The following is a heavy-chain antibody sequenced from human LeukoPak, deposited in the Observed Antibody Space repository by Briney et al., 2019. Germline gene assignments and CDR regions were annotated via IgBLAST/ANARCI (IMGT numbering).Heavy chain of an antibody. CDR2: IGGSGVRT. Sequence: GGSLRLSCSASGFTFTTYGMNWVRQAPGKGLEWVSGIGGSGVRTYYADSVKGHFTISRDNSRNTVYLQMNSLRASDTAMYYCARYDIAAAGTFDYWGQGTLVTVSS. CDR3: ARYDIAAAGTFDY. J-gene: IGHJ4*02. V-gene: IGHV3-23*01. CDR1: GFTFTTYG. D-gene: IGHD6-13*01.